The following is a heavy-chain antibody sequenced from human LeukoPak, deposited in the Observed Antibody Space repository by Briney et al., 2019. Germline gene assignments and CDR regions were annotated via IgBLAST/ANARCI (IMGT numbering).Heavy chain of an antibody. Sequence: GESLKISCKGSGYSFTSYWIGWVRQMPGKGLEWMGIIYPGDSDTTYSPSFQGQVTISADKSISTAYLQWSSLKASDTAMYYRARQGYFYDTSDYYYVDYWGQGTLVTVSS. CDR1: GYSFTSYW. D-gene: IGHD3-22*01. CDR3: ARQGYFYDTSDYYYVDY. J-gene: IGHJ4*02. CDR2: IYPGDSDT. V-gene: IGHV5-51*01.